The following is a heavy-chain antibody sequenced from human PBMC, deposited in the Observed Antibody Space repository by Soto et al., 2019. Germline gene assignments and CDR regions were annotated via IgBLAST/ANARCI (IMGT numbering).Heavy chain of an antibody. CDR3: TRGSGSCDY. Sequence: EVQLVESGGGLVQPGGSLRLSCAASGFTFSSSWMNWVRQAPGKGLEWVANIKQDGSEKYYVDSVKGRFTISRDNAKNTLYLQKNSLRAEDAAGYYCTRGSGSCDYWGQGTLVTVSS. D-gene: IGHD3-10*01. CDR2: IKQDGSEK. J-gene: IGHJ4*02. V-gene: IGHV3-7*04. CDR1: GFTFSSSW.